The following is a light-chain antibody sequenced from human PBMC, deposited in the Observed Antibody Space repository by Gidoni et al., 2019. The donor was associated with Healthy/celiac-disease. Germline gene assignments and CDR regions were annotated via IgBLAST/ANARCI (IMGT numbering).Light chain of an antibody. CDR3: QQSYSTPPT. V-gene: IGKV1-39*01. J-gene: IGKJ5*01. CDR2: AAS. CDR1: QSISSY. Sequence: DIQMTQSPSSLSASVGDRVTITCRASQSISSYLNWYPQKPGKAPKLLIYAASSLQSGVPSRFSGSGSVTDFTLTISSLQPEDFATYYCQQSYSTPPTFGQGTRLEIK.